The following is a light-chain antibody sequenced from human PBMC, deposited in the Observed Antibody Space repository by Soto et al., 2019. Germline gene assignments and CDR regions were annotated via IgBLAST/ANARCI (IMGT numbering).Light chain of an antibody. CDR2: DVS. CDR3: CSYAGNSRV. CDR1: SSDVGGYDY. J-gene: IGLJ1*01. Sequence: QSALTQPRSVSGSPGQSVTLSCTGTSSDVGGYDYVSWYQQHPDKAPKLIIYDVSRRPSGVPDRFSCSKSDNTASLTISGLQAEDDADYYCCSYAGNSRVFGTGTKLTVL. V-gene: IGLV2-11*01.